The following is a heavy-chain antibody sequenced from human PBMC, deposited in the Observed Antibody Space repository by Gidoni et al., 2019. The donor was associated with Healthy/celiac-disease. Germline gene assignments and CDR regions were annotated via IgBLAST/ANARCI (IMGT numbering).Heavy chain of an antibody. CDR1: GGSISSYY. CDR2: IYYSGST. V-gene: IGHV4-59*08. D-gene: IGHD3-22*01. Sequence: QVQLQESGQGPVKPAEALSLTCTVPGGSISSYYWSWIRQPPGKGLEWIGYIYYSGSTNYHPSLKSRVTISVDTSKNQFSLKLNSATAAGTAVYYCARLYYGGACDIWGQGTMVTVSS. CDR3: ARLYYGGACDI. J-gene: IGHJ3*02.